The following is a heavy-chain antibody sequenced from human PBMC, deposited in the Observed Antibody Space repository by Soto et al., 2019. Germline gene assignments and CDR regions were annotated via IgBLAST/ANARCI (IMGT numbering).Heavy chain of an antibody. V-gene: IGHV3-23*01. Sequence: EVQLLESGGGLVQPGGSQRLSCAASGLTFSNYAMSRVRQAPGKGLERVSAITGRGAGTYYADSMKGRFTISRDNSKNTLYRQGNSLRAEDTAVYYCAKGFYEGTATPRLDSWGQGTLVTVSS. CDR2: ITGRGAGT. CDR1: GLTFSNYA. CDR3: AKGFYEGTATPRLDS. D-gene: IGHD3-16*01. J-gene: IGHJ4*02.